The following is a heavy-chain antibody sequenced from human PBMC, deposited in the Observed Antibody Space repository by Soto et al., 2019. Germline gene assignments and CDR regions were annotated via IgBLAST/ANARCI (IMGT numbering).Heavy chain of an antibody. J-gene: IGHJ6*02. CDR3: AHSGRNCKQLVHGGWDYYYYYGMDV. D-gene: IGHD6-13*01. CDR1: GFSLSTSGVG. CDR2: IYLDDDK. V-gene: IGHV2-5*02. Sequence: SGPTLVNPTQTLTLTCTFSGFSLSTSGVGVGWNRQPPGKALEWLALIYLDDDKRYRPSLKSRLTITKDTSKNQVVLTMTNLDPVDTATYYCAHSGRNCKQLVHGGWDYYYYYGMDVWGQGTTVTVSS.